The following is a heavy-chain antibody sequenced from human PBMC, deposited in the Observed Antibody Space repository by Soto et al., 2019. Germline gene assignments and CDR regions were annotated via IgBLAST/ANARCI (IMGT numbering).Heavy chain of an antibody. D-gene: IGHD3-10*01. J-gene: IGHJ4*02. CDR3: ARGNYYAVDY. V-gene: IGHV4-30-4*01. Sequence: QVQLQESGPGLVKTSQTLSLTCTVSDGSISSGHYYGIWIRQPPGKGLEWIGYIYYMGSTYYNPALKSRVTISLDTSKNQFSLKLSSVTAADTAVYYCARGNYYAVDYWGQGTLVTVSS. CDR1: DGSISSGHYY. CDR2: IYYMGST.